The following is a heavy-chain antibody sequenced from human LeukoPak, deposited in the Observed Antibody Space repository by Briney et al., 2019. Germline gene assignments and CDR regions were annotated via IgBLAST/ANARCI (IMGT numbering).Heavy chain of an antibody. V-gene: IGHV3-30*02. J-gene: IGHJ4*02. CDR2: IRYDGSNK. Sequence: GGSLRLSCAASGLTFSSYSMNWVRQAPGKGLEWVAFIRYDGSNKYYADSVKGRFTISRDNSKNTLYLQMNSLRAEDTAVYYCAKGHSRGYSYGYSWDWGQGTLVTVSS. D-gene: IGHD5-18*01. CDR3: AKGHSRGYSYGYSWD. CDR1: GLTFSSYS.